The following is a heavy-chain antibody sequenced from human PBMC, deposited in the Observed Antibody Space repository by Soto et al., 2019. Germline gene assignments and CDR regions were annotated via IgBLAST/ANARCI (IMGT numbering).Heavy chain of an antibody. V-gene: IGHV4-31*03. CDR2: IYYSGST. CDR3: ARDRHNNFFDP. CDR1: GASMSSGGYY. J-gene: IGHJ5*02. Sequence: SETLSLTCTFSGASMSSGGYYWTWIRQSPGKGLEWIGYIYYSGSTYYNPSLESRVAISLDTSRSQFSLTLHSVTAADTAIYYCARDRHNNFFDPWGQGTLVTAPQ. D-gene: IGHD6-6*01.